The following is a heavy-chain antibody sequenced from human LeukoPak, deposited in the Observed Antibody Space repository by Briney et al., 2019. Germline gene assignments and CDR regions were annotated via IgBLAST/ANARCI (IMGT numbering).Heavy chain of an antibody. V-gene: IGHV1-2*02. D-gene: IGHD2-2*01. CDR1: VYTFTDYY. J-gene: IGHJ5*02. CDR3: SREYQPLVHNWFDR. Sequence: ASVKVSCKTSVYTFTDYYLHWVRQAPGQGLEWMGWINPATGGSFSAPKFHGRVTMTRDMSINTAYIELNRLSFDDPAVSCSSREYQPLVHNWFDRWGRGTLVTVSS. CDR2: INPATGGS.